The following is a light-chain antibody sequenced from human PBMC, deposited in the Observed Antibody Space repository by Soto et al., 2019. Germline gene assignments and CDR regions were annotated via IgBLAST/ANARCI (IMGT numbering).Light chain of an antibody. Sequence: DIVMTQSPDSLAVSLGERATINCRASQSLFSSTTNRSYLAWYQQKAGQPPQLLLYWTSTRKSGVPGRFSGSGSGTDFALSISSLQAEDVAVYFCQQHNVSPRTFGRGTKVEIK. J-gene: IGKJ1*01. CDR3: QQHNVSPRT. CDR1: QSLFSSTTNRSY. CDR2: WTS. V-gene: IGKV4-1*01.